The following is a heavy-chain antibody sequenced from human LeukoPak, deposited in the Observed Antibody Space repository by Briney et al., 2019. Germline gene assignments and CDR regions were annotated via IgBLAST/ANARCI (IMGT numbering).Heavy chain of an antibody. CDR2: IYTSGST. V-gene: IGHV4-4*07. J-gene: IGHJ5*02. CDR1: GGSISSYY. CDR3: ARGGCSSTSCYHNWFDP. Sequence: SETLSLTCTVSGGSISSYYWSWIRQPAGKGLEWIGRIYTSGSTNYNPSLKSRFTMSVDTSKNQFSLKLSSVTAADTAVYYCARGGCSSTSCYHNWFDPWGQGTLVTVSS. D-gene: IGHD2-2*01.